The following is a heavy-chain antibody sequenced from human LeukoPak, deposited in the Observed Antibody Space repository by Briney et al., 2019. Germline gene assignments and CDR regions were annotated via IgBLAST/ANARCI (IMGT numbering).Heavy chain of an antibody. CDR3: ARKWLRSAFDI. V-gene: IGHV3-53*01. D-gene: IGHD5-12*01. CDR2: IYSGGST. J-gene: IGHJ3*02. Sequence: GRSLRLSCAASGFTVSSNYMSWVRQAPGKGLEWVSVIYSGGSTYYADSVKGRFTISRDNSKNTLYLQMNSLRAEDTAVYYCARKWLRSAFDIWGQGTMVTVSS. CDR1: GFTVSSNY.